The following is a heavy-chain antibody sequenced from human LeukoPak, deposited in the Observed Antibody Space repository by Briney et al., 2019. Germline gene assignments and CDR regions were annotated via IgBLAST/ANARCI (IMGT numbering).Heavy chain of an antibody. J-gene: IGHJ3*02. D-gene: IGHD3-22*01. CDR2: INPSSGGT. V-gene: IGHV1-2*02. Sequence: GASVKVSCKASGGTFSSYAISWVRQAPGQGREWMGWINPSSGGTNYAQKFQGRVAMTRDTSISTAYMELNRLRSDNTAVYYCASGFMGYDRSGYYDDAFDIWGQGTMVTVSS. CDR3: ASGFMGYDRSGYYDDAFDI. CDR1: GGTFSSYA.